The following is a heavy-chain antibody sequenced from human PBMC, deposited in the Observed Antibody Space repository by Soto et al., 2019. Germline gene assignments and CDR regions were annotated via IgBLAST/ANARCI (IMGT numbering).Heavy chain of an antibody. D-gene: IGHD3-22*01. CDR2: IYYSGST. CDR1: GGSISSGGYY. V-gene: IGHV4-31*03. CDR3: AREPRDYYDSSGYYPGAFDI. J-gene: IGHJ3*02. Sequence: SETLSLTCTVSGGSISSGGYYWSWIRRHPGKGLEWIGYIYYSGSTYYNPSLKSRVTISVDTSKNQFSLKLSSVTAADTAVYYCAREPRDYYDSSGYYPGAFDIWGQGTMVTVSS.